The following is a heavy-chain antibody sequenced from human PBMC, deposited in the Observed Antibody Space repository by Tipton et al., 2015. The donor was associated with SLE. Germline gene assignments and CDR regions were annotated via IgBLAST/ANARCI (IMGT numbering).Heavy chain of an antibody. D-gene: IGHD3-3*01. CDR2: VYYSGST. CDR3: ATHTIFGVKDAFDI. Sequence: LRLSCAASGFTFSSYSMNWVRQAPGKGLEWIGSVYYSGSTYYNPSLKSRVTISVDTSKNQFSLKLSSVTAADTAVYYCATHTIFGVKDAFDIWGQGTMVTVSS. CDR1: GFTFSSYS. J-gene: IGHJ3*02. V-gene: IGHV4-59*04.